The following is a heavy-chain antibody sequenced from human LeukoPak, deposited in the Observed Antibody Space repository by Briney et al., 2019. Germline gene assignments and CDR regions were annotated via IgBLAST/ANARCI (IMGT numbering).Heavy chain of an antibody. D-gene: IGHD3-22*01. J-gene: IGHJ4*02. CDR3: ARANTLYDSSGYFDY. Sequence: QPGGSLRLSCAASGFTFSNYNMNWVRQAPGKGLEWVANIKQDGSEKYYVDSVKGRFTISRDNAKNSLYLQMNSLRAEDTAVYYCARANTLYDSSGYFDYWGQGTLVTVSS. CDR2: IKQDGSEK. V-gene: IGHV3-7*01. CDR1: GFTFSNYN.